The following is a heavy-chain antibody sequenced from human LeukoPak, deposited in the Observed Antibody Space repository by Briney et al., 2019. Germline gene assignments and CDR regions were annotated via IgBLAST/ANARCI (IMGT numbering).Heavy chain of an antibody. CDR2: ISSSSSSI. J-gene: IGHJ4*02. D-gene: IGHD4-17*01. CDR3: ARLRNDYGDYVLDY. V-gene: IGHV3-21*01. CDR1: GFTFSVYS. Sequence: GGSLRLSCAAPGFTFSVYSMNWVRQAPGKGLEWVSSISSSSSSINYADSVKGRFTISRDNAKNSLYLQMNSLRAEDTAVYYCARLRNDYGDYVLDYWGQGTLVTVSS.